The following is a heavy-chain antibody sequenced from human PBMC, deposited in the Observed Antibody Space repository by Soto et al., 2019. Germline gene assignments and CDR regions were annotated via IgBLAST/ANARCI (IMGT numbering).Heavy chain of an antibody. D-gene: IGHD3-3*01. CDR3: ARERYSTIFGVVIMAYYYYGMDV. V-gene: IGHV3-21*01. CDR2: ISSRSDI. CDR1: GFTFSTYS. J-gene: IGHJ6*02. Sequence: GGSLRLSCVGSGFTFSTYSINWVRQAPGKGLEWVSSISSRSDIYYADSVKGRFTISRDNAKNSVSLQMNSLRAEDTAVYYCARERYSTIFGVVIMAYYYYGMDVWGQGTTVTVSS.